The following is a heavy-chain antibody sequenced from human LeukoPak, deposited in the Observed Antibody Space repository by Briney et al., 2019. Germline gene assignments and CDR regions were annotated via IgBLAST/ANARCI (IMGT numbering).Heavy chain of an antibody. CDR3: ARDYPNYDILTGYYWGNWFDP. V-gene: IGHV4-34*01. J-gene: IGHJ5*02. CDR1: GGSFSGYY. D-gene: IGHD3-9*01. CDR2: INHSGST. Sequence: ASETLSLTCAVYGGSFSGYYWSWIRQPPGKGLEWIGEINHSGSTNYNPSLKSRVTISVDTSKNQFSLKLSSVTAADTAVYYCARDYPNYDILTGYYWGNWFDPWGQGTLVTVSS.